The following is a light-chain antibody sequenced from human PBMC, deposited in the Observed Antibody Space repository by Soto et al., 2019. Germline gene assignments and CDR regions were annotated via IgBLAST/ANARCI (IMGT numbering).Light chain of an antibody. Sequence: EIVLTQSPGTLSLSPGERATLSCRASQSVSSSYLAWYQQKPGQAPRQLIYGASSRATGIPDRFSGSGSGTDFPLTITTLEPADFAVDYCQHYRTCFGGGTRVEIK. CDR2: GAS. V-gene: IGKV3-20*01. J-gene: IGKJ4*01. CDR3: QHYRTC. CDR1: QSVSSSY.